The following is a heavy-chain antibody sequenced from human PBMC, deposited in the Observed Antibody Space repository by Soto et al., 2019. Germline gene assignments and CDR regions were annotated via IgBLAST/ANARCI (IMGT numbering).Heavy chain of an antibody. D-gene: IGHD3-9*01. CDR3: VRLLYDDLLTCYDIDGMDV. Sequence: LGESLKISCKGSGYNFTTYWIGWVRQMPGKGLEWMGIIYPGDSDTRYSPSFQGQVTISADKSTSTAYLQWSSLKASDTAMYYCVRLLYDDLLTCYDIDGMDVWGQGTRVSVSS. CDR1: GYNFTTYW. CDR2: IYPGDSDT. V-gene: IGHV5-51*01. J-gene: IGHJ6*02.